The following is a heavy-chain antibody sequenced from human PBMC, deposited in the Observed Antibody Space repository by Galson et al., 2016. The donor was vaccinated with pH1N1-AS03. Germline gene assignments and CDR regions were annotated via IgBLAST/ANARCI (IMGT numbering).Heavy chain of an antibody. CDR3: ARGLTYHFGSGSVF. Sequence: SVKVSCKASGGTLNNYAVNWVRQAPGQGLEWMGGISPIFGSANHAQKFQGRVTITADIFTKPAYMELSGLSSEDTAVYYCARGLTYHFGSGSVFWGQGTLVTVSS. J-gene: IGHJ4*02. V-gene: IGHV1-69*06. CDR2: ISPIFGSA. D-gene: IGHD3-10*01. CDR1: GGTLNNYA.